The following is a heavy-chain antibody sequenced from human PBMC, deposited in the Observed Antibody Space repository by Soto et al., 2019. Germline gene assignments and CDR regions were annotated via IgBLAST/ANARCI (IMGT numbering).Heavy chain of an antibody. V-gene: IGHV3-74*01. CDR1: GFTLSSYW. J-gene: IGHJ4*02. CDR2: INTDGSTT. Sequence: EVQLVESGGGLVQPGGSLRLSCAASGFTLSSYWMHWVRQAPGKGLVWVSRINTDGSTTTYADSVKGRFTISRDNAKNTLYLQMNSLRAEDTAAYYCARVQIGATGFDYWGQGSLVTVSS. CDR3: ARVQIGATGFDY. D-gene: IGHD1-26*01.